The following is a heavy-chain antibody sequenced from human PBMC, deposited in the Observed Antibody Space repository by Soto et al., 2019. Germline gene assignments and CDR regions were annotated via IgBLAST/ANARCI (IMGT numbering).Heavy chain of an antibody. J-gene: IGHJ4*02. D-gene: IGHD4-17*01. V-gene: IGHV3-30-3*01. CDR1: GFTFSSYA. CDR3: ARDRYGDSHFDC. CDR2: ISYDGSNK. Sequence: QVQLVESGGGVVQPGRSLRLSCAASGFTFSSYAMHWVRQAPGKGLEWVAVISYDGSNKYYADSVKGRFTISRDNSKNTMYLQMTSLRAEDTAVYYCARDRYGDSHFDCWGQGTLVTVST.